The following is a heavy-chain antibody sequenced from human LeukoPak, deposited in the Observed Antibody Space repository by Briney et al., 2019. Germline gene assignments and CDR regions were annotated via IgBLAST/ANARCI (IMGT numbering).Heavy chain of an antibody. CDR2: IKVDGSDK. V-gene: IGHV3-7*01. CDR3: SRGGRNLDY. D-gene: IGHD1-14*01. J-gene: IGHJ4*02. Sequence: VGSLRLSCAASGFTFSAHGMSWVRQAPGKGLEWVADIKVDGSDKHSVHSVKGRFTISRDNTKNSLYLQMNSLKTEDTAVYYCSRGGRNLDYGGQGTLVTVSS. CDR1: GFTFSAHG.